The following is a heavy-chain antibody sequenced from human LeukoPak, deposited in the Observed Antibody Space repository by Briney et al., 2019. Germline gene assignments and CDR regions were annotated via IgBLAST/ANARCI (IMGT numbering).Heavy chain of an antibody. J-gene: IGHJ4*02. CDR1: GFTFSSYS. CDR2: ISSSSSYI. D-gene: IGHD4-11*01. CDR3: ARDGGDDYWGYFDY. V-gene: IGHV3-21*01. Sequence: GGSLRLSCAASGFTFSSYSMNWVRQAPGKGLEWVSSISSSSSYIYYADSVKGRFTISRDNAKNSLYLQMNSLRAEDTAVYYCARDGGDDYWGYFDYWGQGTLVTVSS.